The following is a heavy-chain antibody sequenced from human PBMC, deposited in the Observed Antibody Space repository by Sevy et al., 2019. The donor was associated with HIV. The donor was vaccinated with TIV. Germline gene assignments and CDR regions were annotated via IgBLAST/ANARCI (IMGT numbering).Heavy chain of an antibody. CDR3: ARDSREWSVSPRPPDY. D-gene: IGHD3-3*01. Sequence: GGSLRLSCAASGLTFITYAMHWVRQAPGKGLEWVAVISYDGSNKYYADSVKGRFTNSRDNSKNTLYLQMNSLRDEDTAVYYCARDSREWSVSPRPPDYWGQGTLVTVSS. CDR2: ISYDGSNK. V-gene: IGHV3-30-3*01. J-gene: IGHJ4*02. CDR1: GLTFITYA.